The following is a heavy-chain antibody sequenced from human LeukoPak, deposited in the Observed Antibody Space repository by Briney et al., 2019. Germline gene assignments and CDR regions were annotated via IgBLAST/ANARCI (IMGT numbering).Heavy chain of an antibody. V-gene: IGHV1-69*05. CDR3: ARGLVDCSSTSCPHDYYYYMDV. J-gene: IGHJ6*03. D-gene: IGHD2-2*01. Sequence: SVKVSCKASGGTFSSYAISWVRQAPGQGLEWMGGITPIFGTANYAQKFQGRVTITTDESTSTAYMELSSLRSEDTAVYYCARGLVDCSSTSCPHDYYYYMDVWGKGTTVTVSS. CDR2: ITPIFGTA. CDR1: GGTFSSYA.